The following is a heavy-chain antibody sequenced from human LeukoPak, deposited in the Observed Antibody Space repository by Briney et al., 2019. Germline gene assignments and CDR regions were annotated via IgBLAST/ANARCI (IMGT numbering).Heavy chain of an antibody. CDR1: GFKFDDYT. D-gene: IGHD1-26*01. V-gene: IGHV3-43*01. CDR3: AKDFQGIVGATQIDF. Sequence: GGSLRLSCAASGFKFDDYTMHWVRRAPEKGLEWVSLISWNSDYTSYAESVKGRFTISRDNSKNSLYLQMNSLRTEDTAFYYCAKDFQGIVGATQIDFWGQGTLVTVSS. CDR2: ISWNSDYT. J-gene: IGHJ4*02.